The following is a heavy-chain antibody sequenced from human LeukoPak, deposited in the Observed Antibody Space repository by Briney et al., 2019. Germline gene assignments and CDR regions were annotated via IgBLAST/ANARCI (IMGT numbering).Heavy chain of an antibody. CDR2: VDPEDGET. Sequence: ATVKISCKVSGYTFTDYYMHWVQQAPGKGLEWMGLVDPEDGETIFAEKFQGRVTITADTSTDTAYMELSSLRSEDTAVYYCAKGELHWFDPWGQGTLVTVSS. CDR1: GYTFTDYY. V-gene: IGHV1-69-2*01. D-gene: IGHD1-26*01. CDR3: AKGELHWFDP. J-gene: IGHJ5*02.